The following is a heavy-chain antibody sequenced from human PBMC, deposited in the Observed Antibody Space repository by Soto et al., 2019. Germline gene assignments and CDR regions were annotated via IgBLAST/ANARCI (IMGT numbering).Heavy chain of an antibody. Sequence: QVQLQESGPGLVKPSETLSLTCTVSGGSISSYYWSWIRQPPGKGLEWIGYIYYSGSTNYNPSLKSRVPISVDTSKNQFSLKLSSVTAADTAVYYCARSLTYPYYMDVWGKGTTVTVSS. V-gene: IGHV4-59*01. D-gene: IGHD3-16*01. CDR3: ARSLTYPYYMDV. CDR1: GGSISSYY. J-gene: IGHJ6*03. CDR2: IYYSGST.